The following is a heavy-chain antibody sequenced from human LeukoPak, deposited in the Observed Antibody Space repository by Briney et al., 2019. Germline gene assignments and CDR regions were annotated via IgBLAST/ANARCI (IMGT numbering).Heavy chain of an antibody. Sequence: GGSLRLSCAASGFTFSSYSMNWVRQVSGMGLEWVSYIRGSSTTKYYADSVKGRFTISRDNAKNSLYLQMNSLRAEDTAVYYCASGYDSSGYYYDYWGQGTLVTVSS. CDR1: GFTFSSYS. CDR3: ASGYDSSGYYYDY. CDR2: IRGSSTTK. D-gene: IGHD3-22*01. V-gene: IGHV3-48*04. J-gene: IGHJ4*02.